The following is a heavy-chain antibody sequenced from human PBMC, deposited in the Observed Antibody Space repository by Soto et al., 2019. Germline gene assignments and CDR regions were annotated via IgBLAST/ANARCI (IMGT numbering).Heavy chain of an antibody. CDR1: GFTVSSNY. V-gene: IGHV3-53*01. Sequence: EVQLVESGGGLIQPGGSLRLSCAASGFTVSSNYMSWVRQAPGKGLEWVSVIYSGGSTYYADSVKGRFTISRDNSKNTLYLQMNSLRAEDTVVYYCARGEGYCISTSCYASRGMDVWGQGTTVTVSS. CDR2: IYSGGST. D-gene: IGHD2-2*01. J-gene: IGHJ6*02. CDR3: ARGEGYCISTSCYASRGMDV.